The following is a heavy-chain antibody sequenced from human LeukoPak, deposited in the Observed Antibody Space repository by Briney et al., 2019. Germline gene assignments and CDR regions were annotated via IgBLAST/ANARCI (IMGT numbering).Heavy chain of an antibody. CDR3: AKEDYYDSSGYFDY. D-gene: IGHD3-22*01. Sequence: PGGSLRLSCAASGFTFSSYGMHWVRQAPGKGLEWVAVIWYDGSNKYYADSVKGRFTIFRDNSKNTLYLQMNSLRAEDTAVYYCAKEDYYDSSGYFDYWGQGTLVTVSS. J-gene: IGHJ4*02. CDR1: GFTFSSYG. V-gene: IGHV3-33*06. CDR2: IWYDGSNK.